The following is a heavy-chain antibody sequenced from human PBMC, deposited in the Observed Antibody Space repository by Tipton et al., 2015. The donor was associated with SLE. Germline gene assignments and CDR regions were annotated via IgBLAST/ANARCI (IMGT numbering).Heavy chain of an antibody. D-gene: IGHD5-18*01. CDR1: GGTFSNFA. V-gene: IGHV1-69*01. CDR3: AGVRVDTAMGVFDF. J-gene: IGHJ4*02. CDR2: IIPIFNAA. Sequence: QSGPEVKKPGSSVKVSCKASGGTFSNFAIIWVRQAPGQGLEWMGGIIPIFNAANFAQKFRDRVTLTADESASAGYMELSSLRSDDTAIYYCAGVRVDTAMGVFDFWGQGTLVTVSS.